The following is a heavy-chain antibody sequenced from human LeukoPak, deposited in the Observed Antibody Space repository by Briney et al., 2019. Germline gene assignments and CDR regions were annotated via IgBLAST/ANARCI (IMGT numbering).Heavy chain of an antibody. CDR3: ASISGYSSGWCDY. CDR1: GYTFTGYY. D-gene: IGHD6-19*01. Sequence: ASVKVSCKASGYTFTGYYMHWVRQAPGQGLEWMGRINPNSGGTNYAQKFQGRVTMTRGTSISTAYMELSRLRSDDTAVYYCASISGYSSGWCDYWGQGTLVTVSS. CDR2: INPNSGGT. V-gene: IGHV1-2*06. J-gene: IGHJ4*02.